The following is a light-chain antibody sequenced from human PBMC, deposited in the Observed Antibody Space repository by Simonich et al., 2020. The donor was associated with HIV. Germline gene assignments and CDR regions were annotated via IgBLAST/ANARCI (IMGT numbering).Light chain of an antibody. CDR1: QSVLYSSNNKTY. CDR3: QQYYSSPRT. J-gene: IGKJ1*01. V-gene: IGKV4-1*01. CDR2: LAS. Sequence: DIVMTQSPDSLAVSLGERATINCKSSQSVLYSSNNKTYLACYKKKPGQPPKLLIYLASTRESGVPDRFSGSGSGTDFTLTISSLQAEDVAVYYCQQYYSSPRTFGQGTKVEIK.